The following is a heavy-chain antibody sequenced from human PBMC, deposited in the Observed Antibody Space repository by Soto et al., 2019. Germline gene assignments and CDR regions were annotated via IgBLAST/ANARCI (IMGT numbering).Heavy chain of an antibody. Sequence: PGWSLRLSCAASGFTFSSYAMHWVRQAPGKGLEWVAGISYDGSNKYYADSVKGRFTISRDNSKNTLYLQMNSLRAEDTAVYYCARGPSSLTRFDYWGQGTLVTVSS. CDR1: GFTFSSYA. CDR3: ARGPSSLTRFDY. D-gene: IGHD2-2*01. J-gene: IGHJ4*02. V-gene: IGHV3-30-3*01. CDR2: ISYDGSNK.